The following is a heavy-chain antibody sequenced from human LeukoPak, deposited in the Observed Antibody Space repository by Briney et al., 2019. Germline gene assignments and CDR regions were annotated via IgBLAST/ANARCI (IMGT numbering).Heavy chain of an antibody. CDR2: ISSSGSTI. V-gene: IGHV3-48*03. Sequence: GGSLRLSCAASGFTFSSYEMNWVRQAPGKGLEWVSYISSSGSTIYYADSVKGRFTISRDNAKNSLYLQMNSLRAEDTAVYYCSRSSEYSTSSGQNLWGQGTLVTVSS. CDR1: GFTFSSYE. J-gene: IGHJ4*02. D-gene: IGHD6-6*01. CDR3: SRSSEYSTSSGQNL.